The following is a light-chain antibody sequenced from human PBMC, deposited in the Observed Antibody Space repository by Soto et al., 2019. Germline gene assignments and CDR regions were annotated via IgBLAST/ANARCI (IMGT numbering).Light chain of an antibody. J-gene: IGLJ3*02. V-gene: IGLV1-51*01. CDR2: DNN. Sequence: QSVLMQPPSVSAAPGQKVTISCFGSSSNIGNNYVSWYQQLPGTAPKLLIYDNNKRPSGIPDRFSGSKSGTSATLGITGLQTGDEADYYCGTWDSSLSANWVFGGGTKHTVL. CDR1: SSNIGNNY. CDR3: GTWDSSLSANWV.